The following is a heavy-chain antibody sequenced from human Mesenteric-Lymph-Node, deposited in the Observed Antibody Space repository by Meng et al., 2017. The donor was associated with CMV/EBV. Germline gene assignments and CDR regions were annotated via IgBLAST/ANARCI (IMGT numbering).Heavy chain of an antibody. J-gene: IGHJ5*02. V-gene: IGHV3-33*06. CDR3: AKYNYGDFINWLDP. Sequence: SGFTFSSYGMRWVRQAPGKGLEWVAVIWYDGSNKYYADSVKGRFTISRDNSKNTLYLQMNSLRAEDTAVYFCAKYNYGDFINWLDPWGQGTLVTVSS. D-gene: IGHD2-21*02. CDR1: GFTFSSYG. CDR2: IWYDGSNK.